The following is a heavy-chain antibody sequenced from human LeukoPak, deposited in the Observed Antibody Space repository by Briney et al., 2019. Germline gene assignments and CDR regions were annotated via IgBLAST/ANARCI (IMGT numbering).Heavy chain of an antibody. Sequence: ASVKVSCKASDSTFTTYKIKWEREATGQGLEWMGWMNPNSGNSGYAQNFQGRVTITRDTSISTAYMELSSLRSDDTAVYYCTRLLRGGVYYSAGWGQGTLVTVSS. J-gene: IGHJ4*02. V-gene: IGHV1-8*03. CDR2: MNPNSGNS. CDR1: DSTFTTYK. CDR3: TRLLRGGVYYSAG. D-gene: IGHD2-15*01.